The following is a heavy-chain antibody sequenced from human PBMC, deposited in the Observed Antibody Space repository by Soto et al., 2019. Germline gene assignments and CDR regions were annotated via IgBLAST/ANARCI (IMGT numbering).Heavy chain of an antibody. D-gene: IGHD5-12*01. Sequence: SQTLSLTCAISGDSVSSNTASWNWIRQSPSRGLEWLGRAYFRSKWYNDYAVSVKSRIIINPDTSNNQFSLQLNSVTPEDTAVYFCAKGDNLGPKTGYAFDPWGQGIMVTVSS. J-gene: IGHJ5*02. CDR1: GDSVSSNTAS. CDR2: AYFRSKWYN. V-gene: IGHV6-1*01. CDR3: AKGDNLGPKTGYAFDP.